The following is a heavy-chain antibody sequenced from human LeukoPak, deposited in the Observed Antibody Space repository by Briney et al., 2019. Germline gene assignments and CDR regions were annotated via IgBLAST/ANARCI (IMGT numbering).Heavy chain of an antibody. CDR2: ISGFNGET. CDR1: GYTFTSHG. CDR3: ARVVDVNSYGLFDY. D-gene: IGHD5-18*01. J-gene: IGHJ4*02. Sequence: ASVKVSCKTYGYTFTSHGISWVRQAPGQGLEWMGWISGFNGETHYAQNLQGRVTITRDTSASTAYMELSSLRSEDTAVYYCARVVDVNSYGLFDYWGQGTLVTVSS. V-gene: IGHV1-18*01.